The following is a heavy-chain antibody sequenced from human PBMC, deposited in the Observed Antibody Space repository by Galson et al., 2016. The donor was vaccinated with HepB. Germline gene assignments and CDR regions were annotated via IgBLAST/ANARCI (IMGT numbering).Heavy chain of an antibody. V-gene: IGHV5-51*01. CDR2: IYPDDSDT. CDR3: ARLWARQRLSPLEY. CDR1: GYSFTSYW. Sequence: QSGAEVKKPGESLEISCKGSGYSFTSYWIAWVRQMPGKGLEWMGIIYPDDSDTRYSPSFQGQVTISADKSISTAYLQWSSLKASDTAIYYCARLWARQRLSPLEYWGQGTLVTVSS. D-gene: IGHD6-25*01. J-gene: IGHJ4*02.